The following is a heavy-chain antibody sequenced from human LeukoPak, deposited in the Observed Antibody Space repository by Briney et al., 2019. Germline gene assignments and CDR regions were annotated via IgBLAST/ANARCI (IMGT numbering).Heavy chain of an antibody. D-gene: IGHD6-6*01. J-gene: IGHJ4*02. CDR3: AKTNSGSSFRFDY. V-gene: IGHV3-23*01. CDR1: GFRFSDFT. Sequence: GGSLRLSCAASGFRFSDFTMTWVRQAPGKGPEWVSAISGSGGSTYYADSVKGRFTISRDNSKNTLYLQMNSLRAEDTAVYYCAKTNSGSSFRFDYWGQGTLVTVSS. CDR2: ISGSGGST.